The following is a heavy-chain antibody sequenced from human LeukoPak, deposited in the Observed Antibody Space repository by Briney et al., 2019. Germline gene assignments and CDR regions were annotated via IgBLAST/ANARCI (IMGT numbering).Heavy chain of an antibody. V-gene: IGHV1-69*01. J-gene: IGHJ6*04. Sequence: SVKVSCKASGGTFSSYAISWVRQAPGQGLEWMGGIIPIFGTANYAQKIQGRVTITADESTSTAYMELSSLRSEDTAVYYCARASLSSSWYTPSEPYYYYYYGMDIWGKGTTVTVSS. CDR2: IIPIFGTA. CDR3: ARASLSSSWYTPSEPYYYYYYGMDI. D-gene: IGHD6-13*01. CDR1: GGTFSSYA.